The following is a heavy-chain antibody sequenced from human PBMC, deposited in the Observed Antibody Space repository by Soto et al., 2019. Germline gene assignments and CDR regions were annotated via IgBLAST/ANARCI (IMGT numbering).Heavy chain of an antibody. D-gene: IGHD3-22*01. Sequence: ASVKVSCKASGYTFTRYTMNWVRQAPGQRLEWMGWINPDTGNTKSSQKFQDRVIITRETYESTAYMDLSSMRSDDTDVYYCATPGGTDTNGYYYFDYWGQGTLVTVS. CDR2: INPDTGNT. V-gene: IGHV1-3*01. CDR1: GYTFTRYT. CDR3: ATPGGTDTNGYYYFDY. J-gene: IGHJ4*02.